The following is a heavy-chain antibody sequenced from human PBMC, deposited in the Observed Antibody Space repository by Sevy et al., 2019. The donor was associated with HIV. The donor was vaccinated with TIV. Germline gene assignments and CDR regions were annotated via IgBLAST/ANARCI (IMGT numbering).Heavy chain of an antibody. Sequence: GGSLRLSCAASAFNFSIYGMHWVRQAPDKGLEWVALIWYDGSNKYYADSVKGRFTISRDNSKSTLYLQMNSLRAEGTAVYYRARGRDYGNFDYWGQGTLVTVSS. CDR3: ARGRDYGNFDY. CDR1: AFNFSIYG. CDR2: IWYDGSNK. D-gene: IGHD4-17*01. J-gene: IGHJ4*02. V-gene: IGHV3-33*01.